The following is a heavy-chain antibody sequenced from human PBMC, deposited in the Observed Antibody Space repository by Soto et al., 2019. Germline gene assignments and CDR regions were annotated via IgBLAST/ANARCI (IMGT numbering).Heavy chain of an antibody. D-gene: IGHD3-3*01. CDR3: ARPYYDFWTGYPGAFFDY. V-gene: IGHV3-30-3*01. CDR1: GFTFITYS. CDR2: ISYDGSNK. Sequence: QVQLVESGGGGVPPGRSLRLSWAASGFTFITYSMYWVRRAPGKGLEWGAVISYDGSNKYEADSMKDRFTISRDNSKNTLYLQMNSLRAEDTAVYYCARPYYDFWTGYPGAFFDYWGQGTLVTVSS. J-gene: IGHJ4*02.